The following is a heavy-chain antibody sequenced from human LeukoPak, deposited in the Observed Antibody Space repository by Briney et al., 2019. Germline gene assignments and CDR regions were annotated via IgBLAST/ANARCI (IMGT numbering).Heavy chain of an antibody. D-gene: IGHD3-10*01. V-gene: IGHV4-59*01. CDR1: GGSISSYY. J-gene: IGHJ6*02. Sequence: SETLSLTCTVSGGSISSYYWSWIRQPPGKGLEWIGYIYYSGSTNYNPSLKSRVTISVDTSKNQFSLKLSSVTAADTAVYYCATNPMVRGVINGMDVWGQGTTVTVSS. CDR2: IYYSGST. CDR3: ATNPMVRGVINGMDV.